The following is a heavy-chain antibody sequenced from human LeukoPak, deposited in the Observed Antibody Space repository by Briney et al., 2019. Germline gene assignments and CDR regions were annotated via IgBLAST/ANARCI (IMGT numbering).Heavy chain of an antibody. J-gene: IGHJ6*02. D-gene: IGHD3-10*01. CDR1: GYTFIGYY. CDR3: VRDRYYGSGSFYQMDV. CDR2: INPNSGGT. Sequence: GASVKVSCMASGYTFIGYYMHWVRQAPGQGLEWMGWINPNSGGTDYEQKFQGRVTMTRDTSISTAYMELSRLRSDDTAVYYCVRDRYYGSGSFYQMDVWGQGTTVTVSS. V-gene: IGHV1-2*02.